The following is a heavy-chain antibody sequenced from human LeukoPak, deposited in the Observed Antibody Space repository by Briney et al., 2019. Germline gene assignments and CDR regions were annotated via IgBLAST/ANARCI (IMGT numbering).Heavy chain of an antibody. CDR3: ASLYGGSYAY. CDR1: GFTLSSDA. CDR2: ISDSGGNT. Sequence: PGGSLRPSCAASGFTLSSDAMTWVRQAPGKGLEWVSSISDSGGNTFYADAVKGRCTISRDISKNTLFLHINGLRAEDTAMYYCASLYGGSYAYWGRGTLLSVSS. J-gene: IGHJ4*02. D-gene: IGHD1-26*01. V-gene: IGHV3-23*01.